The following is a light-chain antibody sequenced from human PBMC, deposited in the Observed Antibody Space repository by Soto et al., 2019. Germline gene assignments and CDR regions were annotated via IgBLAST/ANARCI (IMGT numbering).Light chain of an antibody. Sequence: QSVVTQPPSASGTPGQGVTISCSGSSSNIGVNKVNWYQQLPGTAPNLLIYSNNRRPSGGPDRFSGSKSATSAALAISGLQSEDEDDDHCASWDDSLNGLVFGGGTKVTVL. J-gene: IGLJ2*01. CDR3: ASWDDSLNGLV. CDR2: SNN. V-gene: IGLV1-44*01. CDR1: SSNIGVNK.